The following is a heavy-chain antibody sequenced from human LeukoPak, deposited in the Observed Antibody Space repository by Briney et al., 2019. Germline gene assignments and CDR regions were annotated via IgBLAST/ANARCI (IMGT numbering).Heavy chain of an antibody. CDR1: GDSISSGSYY. CDR3: ARGSSSSTSPHAFDI. D-gene: IGHD2-2*01. Sequence: SETLSLTCTVSGDSISSGSYYWRWVRQPAGEGLEWIGRIYTSGSTNYKLSLKSRVTTSVDTSTNKSSLKLSSVTAAETAVYYCARGSSSSTSPHAFDIWGKGTMVTVSS. J-gene: IGHJ3*02. CDR2: IYTSGST. V-gene: IGHV4-61*02.